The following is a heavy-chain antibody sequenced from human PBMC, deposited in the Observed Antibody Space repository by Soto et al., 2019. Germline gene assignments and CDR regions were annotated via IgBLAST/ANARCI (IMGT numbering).Heavy chain of an antibody. V-gene: IGHV3-33*01. J-gene: IGHJ6*02. D-gene: IGHD1-26*01. CDR2: IWHDGNNK. Sequence: GGSLRLSCAASGFTFSNYGIHWVRQAPGKGLEWVAIIWHDGNNKYYADSVRGRFIISRDNSKNRLYLQMNSLRAEDTAVYYCASDLVGASDSYGLDVWGQGTPVTVSS. CDR3: ASDLVGASDSYGLDV. CDR1: GFTFSNYG.